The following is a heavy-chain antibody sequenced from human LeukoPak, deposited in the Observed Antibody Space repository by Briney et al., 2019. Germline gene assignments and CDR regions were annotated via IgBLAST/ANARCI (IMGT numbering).Heavy chain of an antibody. CDR1: GFTFSSYG. Sequence: PGGSLRLSGAASGFTFSSYGMHWVGQAPGKGVEWVAVIWYDGSNKYYADSVKGRFTISRDNSKNPLYLQMNSLRAEDTAVYYCERDSNAGPFDYWGQGTLVTVSS. J-gene: IGHJ4*02. CDR3: ERDSNAGPFDY. D-gene: IGHD1-1*01. V-gene: IGHV3-33*01. CDR2: IWYDGSNK.